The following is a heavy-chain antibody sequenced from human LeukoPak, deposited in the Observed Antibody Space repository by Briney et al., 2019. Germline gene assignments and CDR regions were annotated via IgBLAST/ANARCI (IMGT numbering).Heavy chain of an antibody. CDR3: ARDKPGGGSCHDY. CDR1: GGTFSSYI. V-gene: IGHV1-69*13. D-gene: IGHD2-15*01. J-gene: IGHJ4*02. CDR2: IIPMFGTP. Sequence: SVKVSCKASGGTFSSYIITWVRQAPGQGLEWMGRIIPMFGTPNYAQKFQDRVTITADESARTAYMELSSLRFEDTAVYYCARDKPGGGSCHDYWGQGTLVTVSS.